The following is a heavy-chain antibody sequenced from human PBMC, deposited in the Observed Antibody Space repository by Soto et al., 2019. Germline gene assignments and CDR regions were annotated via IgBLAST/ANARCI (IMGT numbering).Heavy chain of an antibody. CDR2: ILSDGRNE. CDR1: GFSFSYYG. Sequence: GGSLRLSCAASGFSFSYYGMHWVRQAPGKGLDWVALILSDGRNEYYADSVKGRFTISRDNSKNTVYLQMNSLRDDDTGVYYCGKDRKEGKNPIDSWGRGTLVAVSS. J-gene: IGHJ4*02. CDR3: GKDRKEGKNPIDS. V-gene: IGHV3-30*02.